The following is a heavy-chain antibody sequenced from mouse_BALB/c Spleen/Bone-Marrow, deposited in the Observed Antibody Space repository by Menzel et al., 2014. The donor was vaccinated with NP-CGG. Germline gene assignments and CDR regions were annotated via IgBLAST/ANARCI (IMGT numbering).Heavy chain of an antibody. D-gene: IGHD2-12*01. CDR1: GLNIKDTY. Sequence: VQLQQPGAELVKLGASVKLSCTASGLNIKDTYMHWVKQRPEQGLEWIGRIDPANGNTNYDPKFQGKATITADTSSNTAHLQLNSLTSEDTAVYYCASYRYGWYFDVWGAGTTVTVSS. CDR2: IDPANGNT. V-gene: IGHV14-3*02. J-gene: IGHJ1*01. CDR3: ASYRYGWYFDV.